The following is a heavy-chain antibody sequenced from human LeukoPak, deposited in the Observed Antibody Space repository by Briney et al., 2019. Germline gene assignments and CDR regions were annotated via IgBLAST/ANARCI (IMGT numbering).Heavy chain of an antibody. CDR3: ARRGYYDSSGNDAFDI. J-gene: IGHJ3*02. CDR2: IYTSGST. V-gene: IGHV4-4*07. D-gene: IGHD3-22*01. CDR1: GGSISSHY. Sequence: SETPSLTCTVSGGSISSHYWSWIRQPAGKGLEWIGRIYTSGSTSYNPSLKSRVTISLNKSNNQFSLRLTSVTAADTAVYYCARRGYYDSSGNDAFDIWGQGTTVTVSS.